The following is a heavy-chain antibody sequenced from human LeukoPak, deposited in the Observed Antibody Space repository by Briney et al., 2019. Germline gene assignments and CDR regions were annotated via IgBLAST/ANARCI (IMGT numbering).Heavy chain of an antibody. Sequence: AASVKVSCKASGGTFSSYAISWVRQAPGQGLEWMGGIIPIFGTANYAQKFQGRVTITTDESTSTAYMELSSLRSEDTAVYYCARRLYCSSTSCYRGEVWFDPWGQGTLVTVSS. D-gene: IGHD2-2*01. V-gene: IGHV1-69*05. CDR1: GGTFSSYA. J-gene: IGHJ5*02. CDR3: ARRLYCSSTSCYRGEVWFDP. CDR2: IIPIFGTA.